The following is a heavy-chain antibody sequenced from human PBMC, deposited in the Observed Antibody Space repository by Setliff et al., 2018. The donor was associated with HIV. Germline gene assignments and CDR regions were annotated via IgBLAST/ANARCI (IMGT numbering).Heavy chain of an antibody. Sequence: QSGGSLRLSCAASGFIFSSYWMSWVRQAPGKGLEWVANIKQDGSEKYYVDSAKGRFTISRDNAKKSLYLHMNSLRAEDTAVYYCARGLLTSSWTLGDYYYGLDVWGQGTTVTVS. CDR3: ARGLLTSSWTLGDYYYGLDV. V-gene: IGHV3-7*01. CDR1: GFIFSSYW. J-gene: IGHJ6*02. CDR2: IKQDGSEK. D-gene: IGHD6-13*01.